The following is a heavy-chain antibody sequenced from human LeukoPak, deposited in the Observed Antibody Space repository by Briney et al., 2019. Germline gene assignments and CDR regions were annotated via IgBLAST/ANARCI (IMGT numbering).Heavy chain of an antibody. CDR1: GYTFSRYV. V-gene: IGHV7-4-1*02. CDR3: ARERDPTVIND. J-gene: IGHJ4*02. CDR2: INTNTGNP. Sequence: ASVKVSCKASGYTFSRYVMNWVRQAPRQGLEWMGWINTNTGNPTYAQGFTGRFVFSLDTSVSTAYLQISSLKAKDTAVYYCARERDPTVINDWGQGTLVTVSS. D-gene: IGHD4-17*01.